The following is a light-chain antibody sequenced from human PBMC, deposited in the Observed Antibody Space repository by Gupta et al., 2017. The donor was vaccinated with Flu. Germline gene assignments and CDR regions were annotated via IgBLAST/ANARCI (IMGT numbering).Light chain of an antibody. CDR2: AAS. Sequence: DNRLAQSPSFLSTSVSDRVTITGRASHGINPHLSWYQHTPGKAPQLLITAASTLQSGVPSRFSGSGSATDFTLTIRSPQPEDFATYYCQQRNNFPLTFGRGTKVDIK. J-gene: IGKJ4*01. CDR3: QQRNNFPLT. CDR1: HGINPH. V-gene: IGKV1-9*01.